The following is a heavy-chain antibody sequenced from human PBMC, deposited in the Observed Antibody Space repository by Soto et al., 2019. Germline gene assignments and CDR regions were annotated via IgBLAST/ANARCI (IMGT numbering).Heavy chain of an antibody. CDR3: ARNKDYYDSSGYIPGY. CDR2: INPSGGST. J-gene: IGHJ4*02. CDR1: GYTFTSYY. D-gene: IGHD3-22*01. Sequence: ASVKVSCKASGYTFTSYYMHWVRQAPGQGLEWMGIINPSGGSTSYAQKFQGRVTMTRDTSTSTVYMELSSLRSEDTAVYYCARNKDYYDSSGYIPGYWGQGTLVTVSS. V-gene: IGHV1-46*03.